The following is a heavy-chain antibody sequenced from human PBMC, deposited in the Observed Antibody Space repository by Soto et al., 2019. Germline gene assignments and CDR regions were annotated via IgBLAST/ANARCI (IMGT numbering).Heavy chain of an antibody. CDR2: ISYDGANK. Sequence: QVHLVESGGGVVQPGRSLRLSCAASGFSFRSHGMHWVRQAPGKGLEWVAVISYDGANKYYADSVRGRFTISRVNSEKTLFLQMNNLRSEDTAVYYCAKAGTRSSWLPLDSWGQGTRVTVSS. D-gene: IGHD6-19*01. J-gene: IGHJ4*02. CDR3: AKAGTRSSWLPLDS. V-gene: IGHV3-30*18. CDR1: GFSFRSHG.